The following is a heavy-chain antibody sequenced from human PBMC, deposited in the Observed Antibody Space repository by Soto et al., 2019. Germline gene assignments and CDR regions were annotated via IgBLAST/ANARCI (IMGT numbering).Heavy chain of an antibody. CDR2: IYAGGSI. CDR3: ARGFPRMAYDGEYYFDF. D-gene: IGHD5-12*01. J-gene: IGHJ4*02. V-gene: IGHV3-53*01. Sequence: LRLSCEASGFTVSDNYMSGVRQAPGIVLAWVSVIYAGGSIYYVDSVKGRFTISRDNYRNTLYLQMNSLRAEDTAVYYCARGFPRMAYDGEYYFDFWGQGALVTVSS. CDR1: GFTVSDNY.